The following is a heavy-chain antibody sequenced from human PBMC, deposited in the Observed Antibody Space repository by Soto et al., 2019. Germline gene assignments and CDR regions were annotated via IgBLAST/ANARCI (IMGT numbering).Heavy chain of an antibody. Sequence: QVQLVQSGAEVKKPGSSVKVSCKASGGTFSSYAISWVRQAPGQGLEWMGGIIPIFGTANYAQKFQGRVTITADESTSTAYMELSSLRSEDTAVYYCAGDVGFCSGGSCYEFGYWGQGTLVTVSS. CDR2: IIPIFGTA. J-gene: IGHJ4*02. V-gene: IGHV1-69*01. CDR3: AGDVGFCSGGSCYEFGY. D-gene: IGHD2-15*01. CDR1: GGTFSSYA.